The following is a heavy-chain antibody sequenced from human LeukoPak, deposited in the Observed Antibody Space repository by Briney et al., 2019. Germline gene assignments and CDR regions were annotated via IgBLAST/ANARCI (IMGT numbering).Heavy chain of an antibody. CDR1: GFTFSSYN. Sequence: GGSLRLSCAASGFTFSSYNMNWVRQAPGKGLEWVSSISSSNTYIYYADSVKGRFTISRDNAKNSLYLQMNSLRAEDTAVYYCATSITAQDAFDIWGQGTMVTVSS. J-gene: IGHJ3*02. CDR3: ATSITAQDAFDI. CDR2: ISSSNTYI. D-gene: IGHD5-18*01. V-gene: IGHV3-21*01.